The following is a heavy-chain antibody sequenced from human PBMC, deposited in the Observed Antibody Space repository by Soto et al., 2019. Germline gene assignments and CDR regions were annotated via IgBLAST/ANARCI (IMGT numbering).Heavy chain of an antibody. J-gene: IGHJ3*02. D-gene: IGHD2-21*01. Sequence: ASVKVSCKASGYTFTSYAMHWVRQAPGQRLEWMGWINAGNGNTKYSQKFQGRVTMTRDTSTSTVYMELSSLRSEDTAVYYCFVVGAFDIWGQGTMVTVSS. CDR1: GYTFTSYA. V-gene: IGHV1-3*01. CDR3: FVVGAFDI. CDR2: INAGNGNT.